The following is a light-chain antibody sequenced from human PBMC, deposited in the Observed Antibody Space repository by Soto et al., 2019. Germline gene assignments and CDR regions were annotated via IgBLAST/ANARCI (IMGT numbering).Light chain of an antibody. V-gene: IGKV3-20*01. CDR1: QSVSSSY. Sequence: EIVLTQSPGTLSLSPGERATLSCRASQSVSSSYLAWFQQKPGQAPRLLIYGASSRASGIPDRFSGSGSGTDFSLTISRQAPEDFAVYYCQQYGSSPWTFGQGTTVEIK. CDR2: GAS. CDR3: QQYGSSPWT. J-gene: IGKJ1*01.